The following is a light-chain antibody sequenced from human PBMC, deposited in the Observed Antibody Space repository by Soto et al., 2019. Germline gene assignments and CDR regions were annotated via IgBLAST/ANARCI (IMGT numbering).Light chain of an antibody. CDR2: FGS. V-gene: IGKV2-28*01. CDR1: QSLLHSNGYNC. J-gene: IGKJ4*01. CDR3: MQALQTPLT. Sequence: DIVMTQSPLSLPVTPGEPASISCRSSQSLLHSNGYNCLDWYVQKPGQSPQLLIYFGSNRASGVPDRVSGSGSGTDFTLKISRVEAEDVGLYYCMQALQTPLTFGGETMVEIK.